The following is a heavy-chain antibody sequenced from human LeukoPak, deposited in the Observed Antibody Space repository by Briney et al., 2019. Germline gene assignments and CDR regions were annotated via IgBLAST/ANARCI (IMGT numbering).Heavy chain of an antibody. CDR3: AKDRIQLWPRNPPHEIDF. V-gene: IGHV3-30*18. J-gene: IGHJ4*01. CDR1: GFTFSNYG. Sequence: GGSLRLSCAASGFTFSNYGMHWVRQAPGKGLEWVAVISFDGTNTYYADSLKGRFSVSRDNSKNTVYLQLNSPRPEDTATYFCAKDRIQLWPRNPPHEIDFWGHGTLVAVSS. D-gene: IGHD5-18*01. CDR2: ISFDGTNT.